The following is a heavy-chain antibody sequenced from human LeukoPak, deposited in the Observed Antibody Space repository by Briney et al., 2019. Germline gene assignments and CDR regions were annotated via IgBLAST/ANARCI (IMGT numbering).Heavy chain of an antibody. Sequence: GGTLRLSCAASGFTFSSYGMSWVRQAPGKGLEWVSAISGSGGSTYYADSVKGRFTISRDNSKNTLYLQMNSLRAEDTAVYYCAQDIKRDTGVYWGQGTLVTVSS. CDR3: AQDIKRDTGVY. CDR1: GFTFSSYG. V-gene: IGHV3-23*01. D-gene: IGHD1-14*01. J-gene: IGHJ4*02. CDR2: ISGSGGST.